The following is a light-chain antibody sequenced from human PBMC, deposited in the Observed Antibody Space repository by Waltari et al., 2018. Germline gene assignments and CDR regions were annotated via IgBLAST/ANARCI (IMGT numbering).Light chain of an antibody. Sequence: QSALTQAASVSGSPGQSITMSCTGTNSDVGSYNLVYWYQQNPGEAPKLMIFEVTKRPSGVSNRCSGSKSGNTASLTIAGLQAEDEAHYYCFSYAGSRNWVFGGGTKLTVL. CDR3: FSYAGSRNWV. CDR1: NSDVGSYNL. V-gene: IGLV2-23*02. J-gene: IGLJ3*02. CDR2: EVT.